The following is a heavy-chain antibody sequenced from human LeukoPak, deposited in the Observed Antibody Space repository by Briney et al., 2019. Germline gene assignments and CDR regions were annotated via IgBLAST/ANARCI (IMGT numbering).Heavy chain of an antibody. CDR1: GGSISSYY. CDR2: IHYSERT. CDR3: AREGASDI. Sequence: SETLSLTCTVSGGSISSYYWNWIRQPPGKGLEWIGYIHYSERTNYNPSLKSRVTISLDTSKNQFSLRLSSVTAADTALYYCAREGASDIWGQGTMVTVSS. V-gene: IGHV4-59*01. J-gene: IGHJ3*02.